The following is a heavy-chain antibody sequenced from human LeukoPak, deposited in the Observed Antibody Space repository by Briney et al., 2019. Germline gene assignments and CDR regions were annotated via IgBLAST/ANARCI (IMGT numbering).Heavy chain of an antibody. D-gene: IGHD3-10*01. V-gene: IGHV3-23*01. J-gene: IGHJ4*02. CDR2: ISDGDGTT. CDR3: ARDTGDHYFDY. CDR1: GFTFSSHA. Sequence: PGGSLRLSCEASGFTFSSHAMSWVRQAPGKGLEWVSSISDGDGTTDYADSVKGRFTISRDNSKNTLYLQINSLRAEDTAVYFCARDTGDHYFDYWGQGTLVTVSS.